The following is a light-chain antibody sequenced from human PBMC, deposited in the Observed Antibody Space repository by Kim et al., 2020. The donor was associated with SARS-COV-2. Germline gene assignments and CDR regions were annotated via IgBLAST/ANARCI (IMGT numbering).Light chain of an antibody. V-gene: IGKV3-20*01. CDR1: QTVSSTY. Sequence: SPGERATLSCRASQTVSSTYLAWYHQRPGQAPRLLISGTFNRATGIPDRFSGSGSGTDFTLTISRLEPEDVGVYYCQQYGGSISYTFGQGTKLEIK. CDR2: GTF. J-gene: IGKJ2*01. CDR3: QQYGGSISYT.